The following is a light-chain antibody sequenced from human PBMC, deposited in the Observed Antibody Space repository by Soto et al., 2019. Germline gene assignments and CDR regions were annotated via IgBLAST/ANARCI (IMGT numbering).Light chain of an antibody. J-gene: IGKJ1*01. CDR3: QKYNSAPWP. Sequence: EIQMTQTTSSLSASVGDRVTITCRASQGISNYLAWYQQKPGKVPKLLTYAASTLQSGVPSRFSGSGSGTDFTLTISSLQPEDVATYYGQKYNSAPWPFGQGSK. CDR2: AAS. CDR1: QGISNY. V-gene: IGKV1-27*01.